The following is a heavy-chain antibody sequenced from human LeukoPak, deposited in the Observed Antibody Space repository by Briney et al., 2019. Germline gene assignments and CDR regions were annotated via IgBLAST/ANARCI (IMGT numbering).Heavy chain of an antibody. CDR3: ARQTSGGDAFDI. D-gene: IGHD2-15*01. J-gene: IGHJ3*02. V-gene: IGHV4-39*01. CDR1: GGSISSSSYY. CDR2: IYYSGST. Sequence: SETLSLTCTVSGGSISSSSYYWGWIRQPLGKGLEWIGSIYYSGSTYYNPSLKSRVTLSVDTSKNQFSLKLSSVTAADTAVYYCARQTSGGDAFDIWGQGTMVTVSS.